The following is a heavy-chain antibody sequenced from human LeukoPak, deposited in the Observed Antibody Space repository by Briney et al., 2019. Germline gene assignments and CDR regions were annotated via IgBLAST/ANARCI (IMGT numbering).Heavy chain of an antibody. D-gene: IGHD6-13*01. Sequence: GGSLRLSCASSGFTFTSHRMTWVRQAPGKGLEWVANIGQDGSDKYYLDSVKGRFTISRDNAKNSLYLQMNSLRAEDTAVYYCAREGITAAADYWGQGTLVTVSS. V-gene: IGHV3-7*01. CDR3: AREGITAAADY. CDR1: GFTFTSHR. J-gene: IGHJ4*02. CDR2: IGQDGSDK.